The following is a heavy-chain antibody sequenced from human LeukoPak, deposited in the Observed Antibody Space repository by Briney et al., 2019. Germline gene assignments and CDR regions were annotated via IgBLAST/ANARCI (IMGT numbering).Heavy chain of an antibody. D-gene: IGHD2-21*02. J-gene: IGHJ4*02. CDR2: INPNSGGT. V-gene: IGHV1-2*02. CDR1: GYTFTGYY. Sequence: ASVKVSCKASGYTFTGYYMHWVRQAPGQGLEWMGWINPNSGGTNYAQKFQGRVTMTRNTSISTAYMELSSLRSEDTAVYYCASKGPPCGGDCYSGDYWGQGTLVTVSS. CDR3: ASKGPPCGGDCYSGDY.